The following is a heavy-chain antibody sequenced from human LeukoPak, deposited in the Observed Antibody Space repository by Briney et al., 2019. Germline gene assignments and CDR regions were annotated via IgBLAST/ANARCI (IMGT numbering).Heavy chain of an antibody. CDR1: GGSLSGYY. J-gene: IGHJ4*02. V-gene: IGHV4-34*01. Sequence: SETLSLTCAVYGGSLSGYYWSWIRQPPGKGLEWIGETNHSGSTNYNPSLKSRITISVDTSKNQFSLNLSSVTAADTAVYYCARGSWPLPSDYWGQGTLVTVSS. CDR3: ARGSWPLPSDY. CDR2: TNHSGST. D-gene: IGHD2-15*01.